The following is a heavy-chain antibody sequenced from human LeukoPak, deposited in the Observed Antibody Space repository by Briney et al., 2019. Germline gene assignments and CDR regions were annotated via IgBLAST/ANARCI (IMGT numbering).Heavy chain of an antibody. D-gene: IGHD3-22*01. CDR1: GGSISSGGYY. J-gene: IGHJ4*02. CDR2: IYYSGST. CDR3: AGKYYYDSSGYFYVDY. Sequence: PSQTLSLTCTVSGGSISSGGYYWSWIRQHPGKGLEWIGYIYYSGSTYYNPSLKSRVTISVDTSKNQFSLKLSSVTAADTAVYYCAGKYYYDSSGYFYVDYWGQGTLVTVSS. V-gene: IGHV4-31*03.